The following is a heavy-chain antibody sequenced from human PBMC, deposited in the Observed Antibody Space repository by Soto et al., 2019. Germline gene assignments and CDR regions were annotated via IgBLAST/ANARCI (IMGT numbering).Heavy chain of an antibody. CDR2: IYPGDSDT. CDR3: ARTIGGAPEDYYYMDV. Sequence: GESLKISCKGSGYSFTSYWIGWVRQMPGKGLEWMGIIYPGDSDTRYSPSFQGQVTISADKSISTAYLQWSSLKASDTAMYYCARTIGGAPEDYYYMDVWGKGTTVTVSS. J-gene: IGHJ6*03. D-gene: IGHD2-15*01. CDR1: GYSFTSYW. V-gene: IGHV5-51*01.